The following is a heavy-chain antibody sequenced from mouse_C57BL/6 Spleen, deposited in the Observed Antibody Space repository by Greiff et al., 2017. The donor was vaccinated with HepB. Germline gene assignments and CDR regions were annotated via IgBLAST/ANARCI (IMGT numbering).Heavy chain of an antibody. D-gene: IGHD1-1*01. CDR3: ARDGSSLAWFAC. Sequence: DVMLVESGGGLVKPGGSLKLSCAASGFTFSDYGMHWVRQAPEKGLEWVAYISSGSSTIYYADTVKGRFTISSDNAKNTLFLQMTSLRSEDTAMYYCARDGSSLAWFACWGQGTLVTVSA. CDR2: ISSGSSTI. V-gene: IGHV5-17*01. CDR1: GFTFSDYG. J-gene: IGHJ3*01.